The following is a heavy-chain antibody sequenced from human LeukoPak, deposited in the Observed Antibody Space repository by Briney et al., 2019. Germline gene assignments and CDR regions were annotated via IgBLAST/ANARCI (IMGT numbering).Heavy chain of an antibody. D-gene: IGHD2-8*02. J-gene: IGHJ4*02. CDR2: IKQDGSER. Sequence: PGWSLRLSCATSGFTFSRHWMSWVRQAPGKGPEWVANIKQDGSERYYVHSVKGRFTISRDNAKNSLYLQMNSLRAEDTAVYYCARDGGHSTDLDYWGQGIPVTVSS. CDR1: GFTFSRHW. CDR3: ARDGGHSTDLDY. V-gene: IGHV3-7*01.